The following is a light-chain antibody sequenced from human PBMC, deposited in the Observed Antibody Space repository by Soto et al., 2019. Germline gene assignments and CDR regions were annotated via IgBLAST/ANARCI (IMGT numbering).Light chain of an antibody. Sequence: DIQMTQSPSTLSGSVGDRVTITCRASQTISIGLAWYQQKPGKAPKLLIYKASTLKSGVPSRFSGSGSGTEFTLTISSLQPDDFATYYCQHYNSYSEAFDQGTKVELK. CDR2: KAS. CDR1: QTISIG. J-gene: IGKJ1*01. CDR3: QHYNSYSEA. V-gene: IGKV1-5*03.